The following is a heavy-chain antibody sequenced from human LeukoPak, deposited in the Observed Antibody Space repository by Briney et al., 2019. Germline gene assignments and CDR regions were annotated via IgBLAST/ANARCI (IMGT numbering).Heavy chain of an antibody. CDR1: GFTFSSYF. J-gene: IGHJ6*03. Sequence: GGSLRLSCAASGFTFSSYFMNWVRQAPGKGLEWVSSISSSSSYIYSADSVKGRFTISRDNAKNSLYLQMNSLRAEDTAVYYCAKELVRGVIIQNYYYYYYMDVWGKGTTVTISS. V-gene: IGHV3-21*01. CDR2: ISSSSSYI. D-gene: IGHD3-10*01. CDR3: AKELVRGVIIQNYYYYYYMDV.